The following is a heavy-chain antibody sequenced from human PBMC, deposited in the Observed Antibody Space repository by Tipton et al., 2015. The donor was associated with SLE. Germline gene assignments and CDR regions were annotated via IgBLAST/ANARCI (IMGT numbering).Heavy chain of an antibody. V-gene: IGHV3-23*01. CDR3: AKGRYGGTLIDF. Sequence: SLRLSCAASGFSFDEYGMNWVRQVPGKGLEWVSSLTGNGVDKYYADSVKGRLTISRDNSKNTLFVQMNSLRVEDTAVYYCAKGRYGGTLIDFWGQGTLVTVSS. CDR1: GFSFDEYG. J-gene: IGHJ4*02. CDR2: LTGNGVDK. D-gene: IGHD1-26*01.